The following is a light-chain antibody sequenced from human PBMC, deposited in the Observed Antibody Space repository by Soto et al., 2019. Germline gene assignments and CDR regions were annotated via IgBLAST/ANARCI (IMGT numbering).Light chain of an antibody. Sequence: DIQMTQSPSTLSASVGDRVTITCRASQSISSWLAWYQQKPGKAPKGLIYKASTLESGAPSRFSGSGSGTEFTLTISSLQPDDFATYYCQHYNSYSEAFGQGTKVDIK. J-gene: IGKJ1*01. V-gene: IGKV1-5*03. CDR1: QSISSW. CDR2: KAS. CDR3: QHYNSYSEA.